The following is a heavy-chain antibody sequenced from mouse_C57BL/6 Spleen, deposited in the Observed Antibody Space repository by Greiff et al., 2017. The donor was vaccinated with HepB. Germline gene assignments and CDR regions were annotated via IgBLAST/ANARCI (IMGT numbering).Heavy chain of an antibody. D-gene: IGHD2-2*01. CDR1: GFTFSSYA. CDR3: ARGTMVTPFAY. J-gene: IGHJ3*01. V-gene: IGHV5-4*03. Sequence: EVKVVESGGGLVKPGGSLKLSCAASGFTFSSYAMSWVRQTPEKRLEWVATISDGGSYTYYPDNVKGRFTISRDNAKNNLYLQMSHLKSEDTAMYYCARGTMVTPFAYWGQGTLVTVSA. CDR2: ISDGGSYT.